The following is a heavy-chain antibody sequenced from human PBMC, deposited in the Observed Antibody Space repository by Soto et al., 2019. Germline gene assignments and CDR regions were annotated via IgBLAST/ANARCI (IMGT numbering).Heavy chain of an antibody. D-gene: IGHD3-10*01. Sequence: RASVKVSCKASGYTFTGYYMNWVRQAPGQGLEWMGWINPNSGGTNYAQKLQGRVTMTRDTSISTACMELSRLRSDDTAVYYCARDFYYGSGSEVAYGMDVWGQGTTVTVSS. V-gene: IGHV1-2*02. CDR3: ARDFYYGSGSEVAYGMDV. CDR1: GYTFTGYY. J-gene: IGHJ6*02. CDR2: INPNSGGT.